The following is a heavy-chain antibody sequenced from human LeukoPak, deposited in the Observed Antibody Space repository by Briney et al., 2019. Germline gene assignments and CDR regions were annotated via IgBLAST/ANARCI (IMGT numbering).Heavy chain of an antibody. CDR3: SRTTATADWYFDC. D-gene: IGHD4-11*01. J-gene: IGHJ2*01. CDR1: GFTFSNYW. V-gene: IGHV3-74*01. CDR2: INSDGSST. Sequence: GGSLRLSCAVSGFTFSNYWMYSVRQAPGKKLVWVARINSDGSSTTYADSVEGRFTLSRDNTKSMLHLQMHSLRVHDSPVYLCSRTTATADWYFDCGGRGILVAFS.